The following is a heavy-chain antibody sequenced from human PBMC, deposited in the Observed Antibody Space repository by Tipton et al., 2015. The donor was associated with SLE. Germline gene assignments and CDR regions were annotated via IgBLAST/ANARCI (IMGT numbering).Heavy chain of an antibody. CDR1: GGSISSGSYY. CDR3: AIRMVQLPFDI. CDR2: IYTSGST. J-gene: IGHJ3*02. V-gene: IGHV4-61*09. D-gene: IGHD3-10*01. Sequence: TLSLTCTVSGGSISSGSYYWSWIRPPAGKGLEWIGHIYTSGSTNYNPALKSRVTISVDTSKNQFSLKLSSVTAADTAVYYCAIRMVQLPFDIWGQGTMVTVSS.